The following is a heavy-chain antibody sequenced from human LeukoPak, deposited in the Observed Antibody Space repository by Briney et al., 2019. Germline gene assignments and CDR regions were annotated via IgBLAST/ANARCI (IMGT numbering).Heavy chain of an antibody. D-gene: IGHD6-13*01. CDR2: IWHDASHT. J-gene: IGHJ4*02. Sequence: GGSLRLSCAASGFSVSTYAMHWVRQAPGKGLEWVALIWHDASHTFYTDSVKGRFTISRDNSKNTVYLQMNSLGGEDTAVYYCAKTSYSSSWYVFDYWGQGTLVTVSS. CDR3: AKTSYSSSWYVFDY. V-gene: IGHV3-33*06. CDR1: GFSVSTYA.